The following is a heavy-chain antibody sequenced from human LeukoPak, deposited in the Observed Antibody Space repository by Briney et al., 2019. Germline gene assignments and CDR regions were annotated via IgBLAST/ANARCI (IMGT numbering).Heavy chain of an antibody. Sequence: GGSLRLSCAASGFTFSSSDMHWVRQAPGKGLEWVSAIGTGGDTYYEVSVKGRFTISRENAKNSLYLQMNSLRPGDTAVYYCARRRSSSWYGGFRPNWFDPWGQGTLVTVSS. V-gene: IGHV3-13*01. CDR2: IGTGGDT. J-gene: IGHJ5*02. CDR3: ARRRSSSWYGGFRPNWFDP. CDR1: GFTFSSSD. D-gene: IGHD6-13*01.